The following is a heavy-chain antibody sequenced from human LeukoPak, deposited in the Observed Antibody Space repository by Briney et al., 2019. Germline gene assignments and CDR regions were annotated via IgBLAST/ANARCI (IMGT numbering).Heavy chain of an antibody. CDR3: ARTSSSWTYI. CDR2: IYYSGST. J-gene: IGHJ3*02. CDR1: GDSISSYY. V-gene: IGHV4-59*01. Sequence: SETLSLTCTVSGDSISSYYWSWIRQPPGKGLEWIGYIYYSGSTNYNPSLKSRVTISVDTSKNQFSLKLSSVTAADTAVYYCARTSSSWTYIWGQGTMVTVSS. D-gene: IGHD6-13*01.